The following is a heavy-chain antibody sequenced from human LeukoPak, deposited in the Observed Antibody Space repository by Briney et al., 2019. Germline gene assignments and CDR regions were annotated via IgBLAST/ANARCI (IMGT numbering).Heavy chain of an antibody. CDR3: AKRRDYYGSGSYFDY. CDR2: ISGSGGST. CDR1: GFTFSSYA. Sequence: PGGSLRLSCAASGFTFSSYAMSWVRQAPGKGLEWVSAISGSGGSTYYADSVKGRFTISRDNSKNTLYLQMSSLRAEDTAVYYCAKRRDYYGSGSYFDYWGQGTLVTVSS. J-gene: IGHJ4*02. V-gene: IGHV3-23*01. D-gene: IGHD3-10*01.